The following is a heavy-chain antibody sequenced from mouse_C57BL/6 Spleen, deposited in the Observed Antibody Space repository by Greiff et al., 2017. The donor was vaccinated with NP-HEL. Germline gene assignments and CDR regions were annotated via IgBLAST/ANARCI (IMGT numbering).Heavy chain of an antibody. CDR1: GYSITSGYY. Sequence: EVQLQESGPGLVKPSQSLSLTCSVTGYSITSGYYWNWIRQFPGNKLEWMGYISYDGSNNYNPSLKNRISITRDTSKNQFFLKLKSVTTEDTATYYCARDGDYWGQGTSVTVSS. V-gene: IGHV3-6*01. J-gene: IGHJ4*01. CDR3: ARDGDY. CDR2: ISYDGSN.